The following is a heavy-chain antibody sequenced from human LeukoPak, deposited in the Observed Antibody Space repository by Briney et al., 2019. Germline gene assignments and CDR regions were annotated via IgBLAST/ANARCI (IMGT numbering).Heavy chain of an antibody. CDR2: IYTSGST. CDR1: GGSISSYY. Sequence: SETLSLTCTVSGGSISSYYWSWIRQPAGKGLEWIGRIYTSGSTNYNPSLKSRVTMSVDTSKNQFSLKLSSVTAAGTAVYYCARDHYYYDSSGYLPLDYWGQGTLVTVSS. V-gene: IGHV4-4*07. J-gene: IGHJ4*02. CDR3: ARDHYYYDSSGYLPLDY. D-gene: IGHD3-22*01.